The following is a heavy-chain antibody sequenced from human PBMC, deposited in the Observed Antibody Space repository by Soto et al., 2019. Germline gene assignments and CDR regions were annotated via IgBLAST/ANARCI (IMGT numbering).Heavy chain of an antibody. D-gene: IGHD2-8*01. CDR3: VHRGGVAYYLDF. J-gene: IGHJ4*02. CDR2: IFYSEST. Sequence: APETASLTSAVSAASLSSTSGRSWARQPAGKTVELLGEIFYSESTKYKPSLNSRVTISADQSKNDFSLRVSSVTAADTAVYYWVHRGGVAYYLDFWGQGMLVTVSS. V-gene: IGHV4-4*03. CDR1: AASLSSTSG.